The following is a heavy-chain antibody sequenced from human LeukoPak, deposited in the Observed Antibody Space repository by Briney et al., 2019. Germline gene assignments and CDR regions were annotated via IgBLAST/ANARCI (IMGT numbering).Heavy chain of an antibody. CDR2: ISGSGGST. CDR1: GFTFSSYA. CDR3: AKNKSGSSWPFDD. D-gene: IGHD6-13*01. V-gene: IGHV3-23*01. J-gene: IGHJ4*02. Sequence: PGGSLRLSCAASGFTFSSYAMSWVRQAPGQGLEWVSGISGSGGSTYYADSVKGRVTISRDNSKNTPYLQMSSLRAEDTAVYYCAKNKSGSSWPFDDCGQETLVAVSS.